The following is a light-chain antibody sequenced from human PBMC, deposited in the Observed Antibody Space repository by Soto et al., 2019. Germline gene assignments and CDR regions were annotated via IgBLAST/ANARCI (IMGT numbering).Light chain of an antibody. J-gene: IGKJ2*01. CDR1: QTILYNSNNKNY. CDR2: WAS. Sequence: DIVMTQSPDSLAVSLGERATINCKSSQTILYNSNNKNYLAWFQQKPGRPPKLLIYWASTRESGVPDRFSGGGSGTDFTLTISSLQAEDVAVYYCQQFYTTPYTFGQGPKLEIK. V-gene: IGKV4-1*01. CDR3: QQFYTTPYT.